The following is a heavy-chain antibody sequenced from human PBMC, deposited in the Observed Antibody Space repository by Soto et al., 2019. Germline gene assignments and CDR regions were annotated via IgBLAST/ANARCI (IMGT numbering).Heavy chain of an antibody. Sequence: EVQLVESGGGLVQPGGSLRLSCAASGFTFSSYSMNWVRQAPGKGLEWVSYISSSSSTIYYADSVKGRFTSSRDNAKNSLYLQMNSLRDEDTAVYYCARDRRAVGSLYYYYGMDVWGQGTTVTVSS. V-gene: IGHV3-48*02. CDR1: GFTFSSYS. CDR3: ARDRRAVGSLYYYYGMDV. CDR2: ISSSSSTI. D-gene: IGHD6-19*01. J-gene: IGHJ6*02.